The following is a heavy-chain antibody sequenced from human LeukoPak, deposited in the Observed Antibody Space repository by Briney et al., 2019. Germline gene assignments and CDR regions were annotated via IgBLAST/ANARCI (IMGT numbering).Heavy chain of an antibody. CDR3: TTSYGGFFDY. D-gene: IGHD4-23*01. CDR1: GFTFSNAW. J-gene: IGHJ4*02. Sequence: GGSLRLSCAASGFTFSNAWMNWVRQAPGKGLEWVGRIKSKTGGGTTDYAAPVKGRFTISRDDSKNTLYLQTNSLKTEDTAVYYCTTSYGGFFDYWGQGTLVTVSS. V-gene: IGHV3-15*01. CDR2: IKSKTGGGTT.